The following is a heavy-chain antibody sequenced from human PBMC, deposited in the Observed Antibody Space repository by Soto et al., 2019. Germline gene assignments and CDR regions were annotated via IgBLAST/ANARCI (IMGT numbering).Heavy chain of an antibody. CDR3: ARESVYDSSGYYFPYFDY. CDR1: GGTFSSYA. Sequence: SVKVSCKASGGTFSSYAISWVRQAPGQGLEWMGGIIPIFGTANYAQKFQGRVTITADESTSTAYMELSSLRSEDTAVYYCARESVYDSSGYYFPYFDYWGQGTLVTVSS. J-gene: IGHJ4*02. V-gene: IGHV1-69*13. D-gene: IGHD3-22*01. CDR2: IIPIFGTA.